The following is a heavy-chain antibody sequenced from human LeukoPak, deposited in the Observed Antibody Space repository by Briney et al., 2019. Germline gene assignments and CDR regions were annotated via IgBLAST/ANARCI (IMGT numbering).Heavy chain of an antibody. CDR3: ARLVRNSWFDP. D-gene: IGHD2-21*01. CDR2: INHSGST. CDR1: GGSFSGYY. Sequence: SETLSLTCAVYGGSFSGYYWSWIRQPPGKGLEWIGEINHSGSTNYNPSLKSRVTISVDTSKNQFSLKLSSVTAPDTAVYYCARLVRNSWFDPWGQGTLVTVSS. J-gene: IGHJ5*02. V-gene: IGHV4-34*01.